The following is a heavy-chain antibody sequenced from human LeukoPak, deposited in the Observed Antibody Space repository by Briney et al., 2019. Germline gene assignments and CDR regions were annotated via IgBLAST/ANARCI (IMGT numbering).Heavy chain of an antibody. CDR2: IINSGDT. V-gene: IGHV3-23*01. Sequence: GGSLRLSCAASGFTFSNFAMSWVRRTPGKGLEWVSGIINSGDTLYGDSVKGRFTISRDNSKNTQYLEMNSLRAEDTAIYYCAKMKGHPLPKYYMDVWGQGTTVTVSS. CDR1: GFTFSNFA. CDR3: AKMKGHPLPKYYMDV. D-gene: IGHD1-26*01. J-gene: IGHJ6*01.